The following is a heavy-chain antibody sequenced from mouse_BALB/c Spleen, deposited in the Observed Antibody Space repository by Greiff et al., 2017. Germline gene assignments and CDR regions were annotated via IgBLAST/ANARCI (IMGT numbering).Heavy chain of an antibody. J-gene: IGHJ2*01. D-gene: IGHD2-4*01. CDR2: ISSGGST. V-gene: IGHV5-6-5*01. Sequence: EVHLVESGGGLVKPGGSLKLSCAASGFTFSSYAMSWVRQTPEKRLEWVASISSGGSTYYPDSVKGRFTISRDNARNILYLQMSSLRSEDTAMYYCARASTMITTTGFAYWGQGTTLTVSS. CDR1: GFTFSSYA. CDR3: ARASTMITTTGFAY.